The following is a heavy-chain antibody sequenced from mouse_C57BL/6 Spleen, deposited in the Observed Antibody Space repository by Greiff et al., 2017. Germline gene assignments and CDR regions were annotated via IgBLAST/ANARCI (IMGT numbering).Heavy chain of an antibody. J-gene: IGHJ3*01. CDR3: ARQGPGTWFAY. CDR2: IDPSDSET. CDR1: GYTFTSYW. V-gene: IGHV1-52*01. D-gene: IGHD3-3*01. Sequence: QVQLQQPGAELVRPGSSVKLSCKASGYTFTSYWMHWVKQRPIQGLEWIGNIDPSDSETHYNQKFKDKATLTVDKSSSTAYMQLSSLTSEDSAVYYCARQGPGTWFAYWGQGTLVTVSA.